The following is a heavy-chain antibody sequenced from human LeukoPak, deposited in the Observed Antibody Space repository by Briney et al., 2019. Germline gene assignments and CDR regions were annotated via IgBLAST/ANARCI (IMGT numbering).Heavy chain of an antibody. CDR3: ARVRGIVVVPAAIGHDAFDI. CDR1: GVSISSYY. V-gene: IGHV4-59*01. D-gene: IGHD2-2*02. Sequence: PSETLSLTCTVSGVSISSYYWSWIRQPPGKGLEWVGYIYYSGSTNYNPSLKSRVTISVDTSKNQFSLKLSSVTAADTAVYYCARVRGIVVVPAAIGHDAFDIWGQGTMVTVSS. J-gene: IGHJ3*02. CDR2: IYYSGST.